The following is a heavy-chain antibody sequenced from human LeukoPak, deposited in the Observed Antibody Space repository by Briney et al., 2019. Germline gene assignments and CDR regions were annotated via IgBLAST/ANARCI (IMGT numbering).Heavy chain of an antibody. J-gene: IGHJ4*02. CDR1: GGSFISGIYY. Sequence: SETLSLTCNVSGGSFISGIYYWGWVRQPPGKGLEWIASIYYRGSTYYNQSLKSRVTISVDTSKKQFSLKVTSVTAADTAVYYCARLLPIAAAGGHYFYYWGQGTLVTVSS. CDR3: ARLLPIAAAGGHYFYY. CDR2: IYYRGST. D-gene: IGHD6-13*01. V-gene: IGHV4-39*01.